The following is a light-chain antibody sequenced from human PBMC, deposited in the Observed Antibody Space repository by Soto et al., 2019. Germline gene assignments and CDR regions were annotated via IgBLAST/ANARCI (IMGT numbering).Light chain of an antibody. CDR3: QQAYSFPRA. V-gene: IGKV1-12*01. J-gene: IGKJ1*01. Sequence: DIQITHSPSSVSASVGDRVTITCRSSQDINRWLAWYQQKPGKAPKLLIYAASSLHSGVPLRFSGSGSGTDFTFTISSLQPDDIATYFCQQAYSFPRALGHGTKVDIK. CDR2: AAS. CDR1: QDINRW.